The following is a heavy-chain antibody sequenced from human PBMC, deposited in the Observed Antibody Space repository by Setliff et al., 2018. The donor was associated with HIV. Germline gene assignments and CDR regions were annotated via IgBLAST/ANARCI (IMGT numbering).Heavy chain of an antibody. CDR3: ARGGSGNSYNGAFDY. J-gene: IGHJ4*02. D-gene: IGHD3-10*01. CDR1: GGSISSYY. CDR2: IYYSGST. Sequence: ASETLSLTCTVSGGSISSYYWSWIRQPPGKGLEWIGYIYYSGSTNYNPSLKSRVTISVDTSKNQFSLKLSSVPAADTAVYYCARGGSGNSYNGAFDYWGQGTLVTVSS. V-gene: IGHV4-59*08.